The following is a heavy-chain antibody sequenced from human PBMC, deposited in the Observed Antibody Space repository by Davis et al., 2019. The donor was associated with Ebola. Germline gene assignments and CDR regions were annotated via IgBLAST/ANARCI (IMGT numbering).Heavy chain of an antibody. CDR3: ARGGTTVTTPLDY. V-gene: IGHV3-74*01. CDR2: IDSDGSGT. CDR1: GFTFSSYW. Sequence: PGGSLRLSCAASGFTFSSYWMYWVRQAPGKGLVWVSRIDSDGSGTSYADSVKGRFTISRDNAKNTLYLQMNSLRAEDTAVYYCARGGTTVTTPLDYWGQGTQVTVSS. J-gene: IGHJ4*02. D-gene: IGHD4-11*01.